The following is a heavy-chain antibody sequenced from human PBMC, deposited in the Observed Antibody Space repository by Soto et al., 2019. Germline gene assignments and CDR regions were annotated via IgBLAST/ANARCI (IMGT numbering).Heavy chain of an antibody. D-gene: IGHD2-21*01. Sequence: EVQLVESGGRLVQPGGSLRLSCAASGFMFSAYWMSWVRQDPGKGLEWVATISGGASDKFYVDSVKGRFTISRDDSKNTLYLQMNSLRDEDTAVYYCVREDWHRFESWGQGTLVTVSS. CDR1: GFMFSAYW. V-gene: IGHV3-7*01. J-gene: IGHJ4*02. CDR2: ISGGASDK. CDR3: VREDWHRFES.